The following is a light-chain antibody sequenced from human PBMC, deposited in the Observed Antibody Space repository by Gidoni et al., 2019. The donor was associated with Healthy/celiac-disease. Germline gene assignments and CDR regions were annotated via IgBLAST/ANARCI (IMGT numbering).Light chain of an antibody. J-gene: IGKJ4*01. CDR3: QQSYSTPLT. Sequence: DRVTLTCRASQSISSYLNWYQQKPGKAPKLLIYAASSLQSGVASRFSGSGSGTDFTLTISSLQPEDFATYYCQQSYSTPLTFGGGTKVEIK. CDR2: AAS. CDR1: QSISSY. V-gene: IGKV1-39*01.